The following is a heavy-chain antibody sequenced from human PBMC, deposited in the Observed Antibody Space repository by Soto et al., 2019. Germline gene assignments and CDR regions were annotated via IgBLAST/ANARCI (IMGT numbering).Heavy chain of an antibody. V-gene: IGHV1-58*01. D-gene: IGHD3-16*02. CDR3: AAADDYVWGSYRYTLGAFDI. CDR1: GFTFTSSA. Sequence: ASVKVSCKASGFTFTSSAVHWVRQARGQRLELIGWIVVGSGNTNYAQKFQERVTITRDMSTSTAYMELSSLRSEDTAVYYCAAADDYVWGSYRYTLGAFDIWGQGTMVTVSS. J-gene: IGHJ3*02. CDR2: IVVGSGNT.